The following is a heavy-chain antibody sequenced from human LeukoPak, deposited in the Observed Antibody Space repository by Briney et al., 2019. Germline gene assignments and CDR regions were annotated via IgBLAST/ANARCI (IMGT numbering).Heavy chain of an antibody. CDR3: ARPYYYDSSGYFSAFDI. CDR2: ISSSSSYI. V-gene: IGHV3-21*01. Sequence: GGSLRLSCAASGFTFSSYSMNWVRQAPGKGLEWVSSISSSSSYIYYADSVKGRFTISRDNAKNSLYLQMNSLRAEDTAVYYCARPYYYDSSGYFSAFDIWGQGTMVTVSS. CDR1: GFTFSSYS. D-gene: IGHD3-22*01. J-gene: IGHJ3*02.